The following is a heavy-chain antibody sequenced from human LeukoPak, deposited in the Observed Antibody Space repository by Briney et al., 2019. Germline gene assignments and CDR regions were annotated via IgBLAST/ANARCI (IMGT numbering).Heavy chain of an antibody. D-gene: IGHD3-9*01. Sequence: ASVKVSCKASGYTFTSYGISWVRQAPGQGLEWMGIINPSGGSTSYAQKFQGRVTMTRDTSTSTVYMELSSLRSEDTAVYYCAVPNFDWLLKGPLVYWGQGTLVTVSS. V-gene: IGHV1-46*03. J-gene: IGHJ4*02. CDR2: INPSGGST. CDR1: GYTFTSYG. CDR3: AVPNFDWLLKGPLVY.